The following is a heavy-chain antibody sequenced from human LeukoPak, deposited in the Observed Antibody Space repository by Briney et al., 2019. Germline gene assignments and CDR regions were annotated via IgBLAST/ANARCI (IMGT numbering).Heavy chain of an antibody. CDR3: ARGLRFGD. V-gene: IGHV3-48*03. D-gene: IGHD2-21*01. CDR2: ISSSGATI. CDR1: GFTFSDHE. Sequence: GGSLRLSCAASGFTFSDHEVNWVRQAPGKGLEWLSDISSSGATISYADSVKGRFTISRDNAKNLLYLRMNSLRAEDAAVYYCARGLRFGDWGQGALVTVSS. J-gene: IGHJ5*02.